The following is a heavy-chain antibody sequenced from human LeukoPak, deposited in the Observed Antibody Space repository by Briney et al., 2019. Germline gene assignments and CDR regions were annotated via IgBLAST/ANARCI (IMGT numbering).Heavy chain of an antibody. CDR2: IWYDGSNK. CDR1: GFTFSSYV. D-gene: IGHD4-17*01. Sequence: QSGGSLRLSCAASGFTFSSYVMHWVRQAPGKGLEWVAVIWYDGSNKYYADSVKGRFTISRDNSKNTLYLQMNSLRAEDTAVYYCARDDGDYVYYYGMDVWGQGTTVTVSS. CDR3: ARDDGDYVYYYGMDV. J-gene: IGHJ6*02. V-gene: IGHV3-33*01.